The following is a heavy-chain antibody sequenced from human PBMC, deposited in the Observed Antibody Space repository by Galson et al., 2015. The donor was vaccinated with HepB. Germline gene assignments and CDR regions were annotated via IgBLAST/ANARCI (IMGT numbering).Heavy chain of an antibody. Sequence: SLRLSCAASGFIFSHYGIHWVRQAPGKGLQWVAIISYDGSNKYYADSLKGRFTISRDNSKNTLFLQMNSLRADDAAVYYCAKEGSPSSYNNAMDVWGQGTTVTVSS. CDR2: ISYDGSNK. J-gene: IGHJ6*02. CDR3: AKEGSPSSYNNAMDV. V-gene: IGHV3-30*18. D-gene: IGHD5-24*01. CDR1: GFIFSHYG.